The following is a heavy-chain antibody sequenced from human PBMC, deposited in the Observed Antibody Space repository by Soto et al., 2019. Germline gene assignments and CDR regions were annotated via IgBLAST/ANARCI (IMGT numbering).Heavy chain of an antibody. CDR3: AGGSSKSWFDP. CDR2: IYYSGST. D-gene: IGHD6-6*01. CDR1: GGSIRSDGYY. Sequence: SETLSLTCTVSGGSIRSDGYYWSWIRQHPGKGLEWIGYIYYSGSTYYNPSLKSRVSISADTSNNQFSLKLTSVTAADTAVYYCAGGSSKSWFDPWGHGTLVTVSS. V-gene: IGHV4-31*03. J-gene: IGHJ5*02.